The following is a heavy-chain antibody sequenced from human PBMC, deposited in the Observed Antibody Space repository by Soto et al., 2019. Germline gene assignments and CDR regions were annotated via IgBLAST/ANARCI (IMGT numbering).Heavy chain of an antibody. J-gene: IGHJ5*02. CDR3: ARGVVPAAIAGYNWFDP. D-gene: IGHD2-2*02. CDR2: IIPIFGTA. Sequence: QVQLVQSGAEVKKPWSSVKVSCKASGGTFSSYAISWVRQAPGQGLEWMGGIIPIFGTANYAQKFQGRVTITADESTSTAYMELSSLRSEDTAVYYCARGVVPAAIAGYNWFDPWGQGTLVTVSS. V-gene: IGHV1-69*01. CDR1: GGTFSSYA.